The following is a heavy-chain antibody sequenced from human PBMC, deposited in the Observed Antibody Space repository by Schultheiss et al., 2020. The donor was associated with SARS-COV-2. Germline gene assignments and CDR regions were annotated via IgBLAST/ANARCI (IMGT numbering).Heavy chain of an antibody. J-gene: IGHJ4*02. CDR3: AKVGELLWFGELFPFDY. D-gene: IGHD3-10*01. Sequence: GESLKISCAASGFTFRTYSMNWVRQAPGKGLEWVASISSSSTYLSYADSVKGRFTISRDNARDSLDLQMNSLRAEDTAVYYCAKVGELLWFGELFPFDYWGQGTLVTVSS. CDR1: GFTFRTYS. V-gene: IGHV3-21*03. CDR2: ISSSSTYL.